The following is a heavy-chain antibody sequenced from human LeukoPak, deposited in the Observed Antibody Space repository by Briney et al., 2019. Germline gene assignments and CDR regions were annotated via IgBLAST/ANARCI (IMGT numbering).Heavy chain of an antibody. CDR3: ARDAYYYGSGSYNWFDP. Sequence: SETLSLTCTVSGGSISSYYWSWIRQPPGKGLEWIGCIYYSGSTNYNPSLKSRVTISVDTSKNQFSLKLSSVTSADTAVYYCARDAYYYGSGSYNWFDPWGQGTLVTVSS. D-gene: IGHD3-10*01. CDR2: IYYSGST. J-gene: IGHJ5*02. CDR1: GGSISSYY. V-gene: IGHV4-59*01.